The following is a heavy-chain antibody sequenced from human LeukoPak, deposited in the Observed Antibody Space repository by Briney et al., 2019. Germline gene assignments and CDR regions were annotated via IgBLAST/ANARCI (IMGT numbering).Heavy chain of an antibody. Sequence: GGSLRLSCAASGFTVSSNYMSWVRHPAGKGLEWVSVLYSGGATFYADSVKGRFTISRDTSKNTLYLQMNDPRADDTAVYYCTKLKGWYGEGFFDYWGQGTLVTVSS. J-gene: IGHJ4*02. CDR3: TKLKGWYGEGFFDY. CDR2: LYSGGAT. CDR1: GFTVSSNY. D-gene: IGHD6-19*01. V-gene: IGHV3-53*01.